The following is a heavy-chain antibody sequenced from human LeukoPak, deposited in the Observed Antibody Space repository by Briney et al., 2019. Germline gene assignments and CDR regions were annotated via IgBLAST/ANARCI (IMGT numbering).Heavy chain of an antibody. CDR3: ARGQGANNFGY. CDR2: IKQDGSEK. Sequence: PGGSLRLSCVESGFTFRSPWMNWVRQAPGKGLEWVANIKQDGSEKYYVDSVKGRFTISRGNAKNSLYLQMNSLRAEDTAVYYCARGQGANNFGYWGQGTLVTVSS. D-gene: IGHD1-26*01. V-gene: IGHV3-7*03. CDR1: GFTFRSPW. J-gene: IGHJ4*02.